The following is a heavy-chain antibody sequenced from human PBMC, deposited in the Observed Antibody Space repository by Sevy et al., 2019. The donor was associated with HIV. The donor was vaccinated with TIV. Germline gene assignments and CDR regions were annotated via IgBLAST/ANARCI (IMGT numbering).Heavy chain of an antibody. Sequence: GGSLRLSCKASGFNFNNYAMSWVRQAPGKGLEWLSTISGSGGRTYTAESVRGRLTISRDNSKRTVYLQMNSLRGDDTAIYYCAKDPYSSGEYFQKWGQGARVTVSS. CDR1: GFNFNNYA. CDR3: AKDPYSSGEYFQK. CDR2: ISGSGGRT. J-gene: IGHJ1*01. D-gene: IGHD3-22*01. V-gene: IGHV3-23*01.